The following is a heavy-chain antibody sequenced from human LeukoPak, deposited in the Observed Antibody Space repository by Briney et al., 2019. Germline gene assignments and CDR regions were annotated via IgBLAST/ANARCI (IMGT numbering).Heavy chain of an antibody. V-gene: IGHV3-33*08. CDR3: ARDQDGMDV. CDR2: IWYDGSNK. Sequence: GGSLRLSCAASGFTFNSFWMSWVRQAPGKGLEWVAVIWYDGSNKYYADSVKGRFTISRDNSKNTLYLQMNSLRAEDTAVYYCARDQDGMDVWGQGTTVTVSS. J-gene: IGHJ6*02. CDR1: GFTFNSFW.